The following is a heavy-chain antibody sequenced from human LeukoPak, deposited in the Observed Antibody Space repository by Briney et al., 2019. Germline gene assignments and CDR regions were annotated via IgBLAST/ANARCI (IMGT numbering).Heavy chain of an antibody. CDR2: IHSGGSP. CDR3: VRLLMREYGRVGSGLWDD. Sequence: PSETLPLPYLLCGGSIRRSCTYWRWIRQPPGKGLDWIGTIHSGGSPYYNPSLKSRVSISVDTSKNQFSLNLSSVTAAYRAVYYCVRLLMREYGRVGSGLWDDGGQGTLVTVSS. J-gene: IGHJ4*02. CDR1: GGSIRRSCTY. V-gene: IGHV4-39*01. D-gene: IGHD6-6*01.